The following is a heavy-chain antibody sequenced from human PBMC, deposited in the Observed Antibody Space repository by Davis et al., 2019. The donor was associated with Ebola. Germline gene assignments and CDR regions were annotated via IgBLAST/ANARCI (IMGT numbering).Heavy chain of an antibody. V-gene: IGHV3-15*07. D-gene: IGHD6-19*01. J-gene: IGHJ4*02. CDR2: IKSKTDGGTT. CDR3: TTDSTVAGTLSVY. Sequence: GESLKISCAASGSTFSSYSMNWVRQAPGKGLEWVGRIKSKTDGGTTDYAAPVKGRFTISRDDSKNTLFLQMNSLKTDDTAVYYCTTDSTVAGTLSVYWGQGTLVTVSS. CDR1: GSTFSSYS.